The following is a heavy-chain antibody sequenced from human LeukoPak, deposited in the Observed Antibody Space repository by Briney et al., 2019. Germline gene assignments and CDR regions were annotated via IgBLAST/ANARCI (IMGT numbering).Heavy chain of an antibody. V-gene: IGHV1-18*01. CDR1: GYTFTSYG. CDR2: ISAYNGNT. Sequence: ASVKVSCKASGYTFTSYGISWVRQAPGQGLEWMGWISAYNGNTNYAQKLQGRVTITTDTSTSTAYMELRRLRSNATAVYYCARDGPSDTMIVVVIAYYYYYYGMDVWGQGTTVTVSS. CDR3: ARDGPSDTMIVVVIAYYYYYYGMDV. D-gene: IGHD3-22*01. J-gene: IGHJ6*02.